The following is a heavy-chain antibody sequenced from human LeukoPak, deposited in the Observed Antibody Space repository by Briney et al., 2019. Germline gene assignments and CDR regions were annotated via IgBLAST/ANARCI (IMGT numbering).Heavy chain of an antibody. J-gene: IGHJ4*02. V-gene: IGHV1-69*04. CDR1: GGTFSSYA. D-gene: IGHD5-24*01. CDR2: IIPILGIA. Sequence: SVKVSCKASGGTFSSYAISWVRQAPGQGLEWMGRIIPILGIANYAQKFQGRVTITADKSTSTAYMELSSLRSEDTAVYYCARAEVEMATTFFDYWGQGTLVTVSS. CDR3: ARAEVEMATTFFDY.